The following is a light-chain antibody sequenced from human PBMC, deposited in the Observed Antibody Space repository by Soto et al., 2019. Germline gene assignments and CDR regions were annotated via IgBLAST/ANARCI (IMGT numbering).Light chain of an antibody. CDR1: QSVRNNF. CDR2: GAS. CDR3: QQYGSSPT. V-gene: IGKV3-20*01. Sequence: DIVLTQSPGTLSLSPGERATLSCRASQSVRNNFLAWYQQKDGQAPRLLIYGASSRAAGVPDKFSGSGSGTDFTLTISRLEPEDFAVYCCQQYGSSPTFGGGTKVEIK. J-gene: IGKJ4*01.